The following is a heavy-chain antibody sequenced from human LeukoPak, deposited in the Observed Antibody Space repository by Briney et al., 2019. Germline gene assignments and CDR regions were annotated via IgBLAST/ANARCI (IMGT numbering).Heavy chain of an antibody. CDR3: AKEWDLLAYY. CDR2: IGRNAINT. J-gene: IGHJ4*02. V-gene: IGHV3-23*01. Sequence: PGGSLRLSCAASGFTLSSFAMSWVRQAPGRGLEWVSSIGRNAINTYYADSVKGRFTISRDNSKNTPHLQMNSLRGEDTAVYYCAKEWDLLAYYWGQGTLVTVSS. D-gene: IGHD1-26*01. CDR1: GFTLSSFA.